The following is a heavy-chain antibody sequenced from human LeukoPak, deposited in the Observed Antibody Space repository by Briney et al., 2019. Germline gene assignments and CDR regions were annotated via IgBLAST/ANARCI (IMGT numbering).Heavy chain of an antibody. Sequence: GGSLRLSCVDSGVTFSNYWMNWVRQAPGKGLEWVANINQDGSEKYYVDSVKGRFTISRDNAKKSLYLQMDSLRAQDTAVYYCARVGATLRYYFDYWGQGTLLTVSS. V-gene: IGHV3-7*01. CDR1: GVTFSNYW. D-gene: IGHD1-26*01. CDR3: ARVGATLRYYFDY. J-gene: IGHJ4*02. CDR2: INQDGSEK.